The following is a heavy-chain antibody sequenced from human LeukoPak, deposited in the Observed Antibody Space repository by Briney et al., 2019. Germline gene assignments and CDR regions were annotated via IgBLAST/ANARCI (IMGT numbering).Heavy chain of an antibody. V-gene: IGHV4-34*01. CDR3: ARVGAGTVTRNHYYYYYMDV. J-gene: IGHJ6*03. CDR2: INHSGST. CDR1: GGSISSYY. Sequence: SETLSLTCTVSGGSISSYYWSWIRQPPGKGLEWIGEINHSGSTNYNPSLKRRVTISVDTSKNQFSLKLSSVTAADTAVYYCARVGAGTVTRNHYYYYYMDVWGKGTTVTVSS. D-gene: IGHD4-17*01.